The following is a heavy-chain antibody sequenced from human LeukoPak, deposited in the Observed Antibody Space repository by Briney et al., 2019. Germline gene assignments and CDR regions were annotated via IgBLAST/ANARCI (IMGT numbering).Heavy chain of an antibody. CDR3: ARDRPAYAFDP. Sequence: GGSLRLSCAASGFTFSGYGMNWVRQAPGKGLEWVSYTSTHSSTIYYTDSVKGRSTITRDNAKNSLYLQMNSLRDGDTAVYYCARDRPAYAFDPWGQGTLVTVSS. V-gene: IGHV3-48*02. CDR1: GFTFSGYG. J-gene: IGHJ5*02. CDR2: TSTHSSTI.